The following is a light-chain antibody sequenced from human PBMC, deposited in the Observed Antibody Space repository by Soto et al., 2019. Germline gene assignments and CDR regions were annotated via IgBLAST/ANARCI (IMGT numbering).Light chain of an antibody. V-gene: IGLV2-14*01. CDR3: SSYTSTSTRV. Sequence: QSALTQPAFVSGSPGQSITISCTGTSSDVGGYSYVSWYQHPPGKAPKLMISEVSNRPSGVSNRFSGSKSGNTASLTIPGLQAEDEADYYCSSYTSTSTRVFGTGTKVTVL. CDR2: EVS. CDR1: SSDVGGYSY. J-gene: IGLJ1*01.